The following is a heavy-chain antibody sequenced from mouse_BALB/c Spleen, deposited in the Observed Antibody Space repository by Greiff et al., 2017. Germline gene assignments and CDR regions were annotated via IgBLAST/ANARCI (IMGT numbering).Heavy chain of an antibody. CDR1: GYTFTSYV. CDR3: ARSGDLYYGKGAMDY. D-gene: IGHD2-1*01. Sequence: EVQLQQSGPELVKPGASVKMSCKASGYTFTSYVMHWVKQKPGQGLEWIGYINPYNDGTKYNEKFKGKATLTSDKSSSTAYMELSSLTSEDSAVYYCARSGDLYYGKGAMDYWGQGTSVTVSS. V-gene: IGHV1-14*01. CDR2: INPYNDGT. J-gene: IGHJ4*01.